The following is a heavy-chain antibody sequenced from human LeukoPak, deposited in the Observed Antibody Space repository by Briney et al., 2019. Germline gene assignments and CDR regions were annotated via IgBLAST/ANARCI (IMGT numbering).Heavy chain of an antibody. CDR1: GYTFTTYW. D-gene: IGHD2-2*01. V-gene: IGHV5-51*01. Sequence: GEPLKISCKGSGYTFTTYWVGWVRQMPGKGLEWMGIIYPGDSDTRYSPPFQGQVTISADKSISTAYLQWSSLKASDTAMYFCARVGNIVVVSAALGFYFDYWGQGNMVTVSS. J-gene: IGHJ4*02. CDR3: ARVGNIVVVSAALGFYFDY. CDR2: IYPGDSDT.